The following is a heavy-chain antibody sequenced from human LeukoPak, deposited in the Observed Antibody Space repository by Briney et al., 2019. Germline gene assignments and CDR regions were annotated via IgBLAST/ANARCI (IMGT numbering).Heavy chain of an antibody. CDR3: ATMYDSNSHYLRDIDY. J-gene: IGHJ4*02. Sequence: SVKVSCKASGGAFSNYATSWLGQPPGQGLEWMGGIIPLFRTPNYAQRFLGRSTITAYEATKTVFMELRSLRSDDTDVYYCATMYDSNSHYLRDIDYWGKGTPVTVSS. V-gene: IGHV1-69*01. D-gene: IGHD4-11*01. CDR2: IIPLFRTP. CDR1: GGAFSNYA.